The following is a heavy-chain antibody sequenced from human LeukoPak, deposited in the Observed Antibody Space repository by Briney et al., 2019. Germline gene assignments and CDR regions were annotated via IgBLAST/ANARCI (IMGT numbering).Heavy chain of an antibody. V-gene: IGHV3-23*01. CDR3: AKGGYYFDS. CDR1: GFTFSTYI. CDR2: ISGGGGST. Sequence: GGSLRLPCAASGFTFSTYIMNWVRQAPGKGLEWVSGISGGGGSTYYVASVKGRFTISRDNSKDTLYLQMSSLRAKDTAVYYCAKGGYYFDSWGQGTLVIVSS. J-gene: IGHJ4*02.